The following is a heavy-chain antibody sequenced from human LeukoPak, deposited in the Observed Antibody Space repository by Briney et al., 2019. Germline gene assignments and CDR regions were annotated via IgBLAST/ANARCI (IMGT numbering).Heavy chain of an antibody. Sequence: GESLKISCKGSGYSFTSYWIGWVRQMPGKGLEWMGIIYPGDSDTRYSPSFQGQVTISADKSISAAYLQWSSLKASDTAMYYCARRGATVAGTIYFDYWGQGTLVTVSS. D-gene: IGHD6-19*01. CDR3: ARRGATVAGTIYFDY. V-gene: IGHV5-51*01. CDR1: GYSFTSYW. J-gene: IGHJ4*02. CDR2: IYPGDSDT.